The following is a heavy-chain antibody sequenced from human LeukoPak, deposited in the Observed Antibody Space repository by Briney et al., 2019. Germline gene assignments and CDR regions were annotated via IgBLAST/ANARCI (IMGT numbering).Heavy chain of an antibody. CDR2: IYYSGST. V-gene: IGHV4-59*01. D-gene: IGHD3-3*01. CDR1: LGSISGAF. Sequence: SETLSLTCTVSLGSISGAFWCWVRQPPGKGLEWIGYIYYSGSTNYNPSLKSRVTISVDTSKNQFSLKLSSVTAADTAVYYCAKIRFLEWLLSPGGYFDYWGQGTLVTVSS. CDR3: AKIRFLEWLLSPGGYFDY. J-gene: IGHJ4*02.